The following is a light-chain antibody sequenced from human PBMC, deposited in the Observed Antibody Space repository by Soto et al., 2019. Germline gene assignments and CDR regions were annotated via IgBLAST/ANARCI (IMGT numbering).Light chain of an antibody. CDR2: WAS. CDR1: QSVQYSSDNKNY. Sequence: DIVMTQSPDSLAVSLGERATINCKSSQSVQYSSDNKNYLAWYQQKPGQSPKLLFSWASTRESGVPDRFSGSGSGTAFTLTISSLQAEDVAVYYCQHYYSTPYSFGQGTKLEIK. J-gene: IGKJ2*03. CDR3: QHYYSTPYS. V-gene: IGKV4-1*01.